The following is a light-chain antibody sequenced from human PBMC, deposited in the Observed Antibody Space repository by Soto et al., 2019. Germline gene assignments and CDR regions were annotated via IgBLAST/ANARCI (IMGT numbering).Light chain of an antibody. CDR2: DAS. V-gene: IGKV3D-20*02. CDR3: QQRMES. Sequence: EVVLTQSPVTVSLSPGERATLSCRASQFVASNSLAWYQQKPDQAPRVVIYDASNRATGIPDRFSGSGSGTDFTLTISRLEPEDFAVYYCQQRMESFGQGTRLEIK. CDR1: QFVASNS. J-gene: IGKJ5*01.